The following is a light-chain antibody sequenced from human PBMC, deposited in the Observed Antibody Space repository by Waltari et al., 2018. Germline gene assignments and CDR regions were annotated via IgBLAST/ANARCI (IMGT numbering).Light chain of an antibody. V-gene: IGLV1-44*01. CDR2: YND. Sequence: QSVLTQPPSASGTPGQRVTIPCSGSRSHTGGNPVNRYKQVPGAAPKLLIYYNDERPSGVPDRFSGSKSGTSASLAISGLQSEDEADYYCGTWDDSLNGHWVFGGGTRLTVL. CDR3: GTWDDSLNGHWV. J-gene: IGLJ3*02. CDR1: RSHTGGNP.